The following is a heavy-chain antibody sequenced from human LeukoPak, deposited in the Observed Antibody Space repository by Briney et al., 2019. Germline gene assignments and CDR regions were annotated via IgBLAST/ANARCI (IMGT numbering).Heavy chain of an antibody. CDR3: ALIPRGGTNYGMDV. D-gene: IGHD3-16*01. Sequence: GASVKVSCKASGYTFTSYAMNWVRQAPGQGLEWMAWINTNTGNPTYAQGFTGRFVFSLDTSVSTAYLQISSLKAEDTAVYYCALIPRGGTNYGMDVWGQGTTVTVSS. CDR1: GYTFTSYA. CDR2: INTNTGNP. V-gene: IGHV7-4-1*02. J-gene: IGHJ6*02.